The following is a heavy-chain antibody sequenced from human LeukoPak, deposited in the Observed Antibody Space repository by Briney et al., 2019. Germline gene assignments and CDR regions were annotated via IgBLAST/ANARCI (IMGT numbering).Heavy chain of an antibody. J-gene: IGHJ4*02. Sequence: SETLSLTCAVYGGSFSGYYWSWIRQPPGKGPEWIGEINHSGSTNYNPSLKSRVTISVDTSKNQFSLKLSSVTAADTAVYYCARSYGSGSYEYYFDYWGQGTLVTVSS. CDR2: INHSGST. CDR1: GGSFSGYY. D-gene: IGHD3-10*01. V-gene: IGHV4-34*01. CDR3: ARSYGSGSYEYYFDY.